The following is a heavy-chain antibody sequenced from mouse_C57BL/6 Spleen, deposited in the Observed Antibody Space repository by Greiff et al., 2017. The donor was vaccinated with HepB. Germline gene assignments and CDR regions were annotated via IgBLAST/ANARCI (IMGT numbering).Heavy chain of an antibody. CDR1: GYTFTSYW. Sequence: QVQLQQPGAELVKPGASVKLSCKASGYTFTSYWMHWVKQRPGQGLEWIGMIHPNSGSTNYNEKFKSKATLTVDKSSSTAYMQLSSLTSEDSEVYYCARNYGSSEEYFDVWGTGTTVTVSS. J-gene: IGHJ1*03. CDR2: IHPNSGST. V-gene: IGHV1-64*01. CDR3: ARNYGSSEEYFDV. D-gene: IGHD1-1*01.